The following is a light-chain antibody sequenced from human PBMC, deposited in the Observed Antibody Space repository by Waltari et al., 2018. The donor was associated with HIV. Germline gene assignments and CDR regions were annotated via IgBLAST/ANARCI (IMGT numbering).Light chain of an antibody. Sequence: DIQMTQSPSSLSASVGDTVTITCRPSQNINNFLSWYQQKPGKAPKLLLSAFSSFHNGVSPRFSGSGSGTDFTLTITSLQPEDFATYFCLQSFTAPLTFGPGTRVDVK. J-gene: IGKJ3*01. V-gene: IGKV1-39*01. CDR3: LQSFTAPLT. CDR1: QNINNF. CDR2: AFS.